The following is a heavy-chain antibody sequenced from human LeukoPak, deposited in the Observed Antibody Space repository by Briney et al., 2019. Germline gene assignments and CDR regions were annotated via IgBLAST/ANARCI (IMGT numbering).Heavy chain of an antibody. CDR3: AGLVLDY. J-gene: IGHJ4*02. Sequence: GGSLTLSCAASGFTFRSYEMTWVRQAPGKRLEWVSYVSGSGSTRYYTDSVKGRFTISRDNAKNSLYLQMNSLRAEDTAVYYCAGLVLDYWGQGTLVTVSS. CDR2: VSGSGSTR. CDR1: GFTFRSYE. V-gene: IGHV3-48*03. D-gene: IGHD6-19*01.